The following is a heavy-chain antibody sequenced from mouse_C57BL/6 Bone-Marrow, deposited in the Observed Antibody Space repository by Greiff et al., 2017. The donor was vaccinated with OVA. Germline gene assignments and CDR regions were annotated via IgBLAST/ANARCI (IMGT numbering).Heavy chain of an antibody. CDR1: GYTFTSYW. CDR2: IDPSDSYT. Sequence: VQLQQPGAELVMPGASVKLSCKASGYTFTSYWMHWVKQRPGQGLEWIGEIDPSDSYTNYNQKFKGKSTLTVDKSSSTAYMQLSSLTSEDSAVYYCARGVITTVVADYWGQGTTLTVSS. J-gene: IGHJ2*01. CDR3: ARGVITTVVADY. V-gene: IGHV1-69*01. D-gene: IGHD1-1*01.